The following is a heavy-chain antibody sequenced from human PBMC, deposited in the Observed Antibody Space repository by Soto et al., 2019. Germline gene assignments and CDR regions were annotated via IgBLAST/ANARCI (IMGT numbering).Heavy chain of an antibody. CDR2: IIPIIGII. Sequence: SVKVSCKASGGTFSTYTMTWVRQAPGQGLEWMGRIIPIIGIINYAQKFQGRVTISADKFTGTAYMELTGLRSDDTAVYYCAGDPDSHYNDSHASSYPWGQGTLVTVSS. CDR3: AGDPDSHYNDSHASSYP. V-gene: IGHV1-69*04. J-gene: IGHJ5*02. D-gene: IGHD4-4*01. CDR1: GGTFSTYT.